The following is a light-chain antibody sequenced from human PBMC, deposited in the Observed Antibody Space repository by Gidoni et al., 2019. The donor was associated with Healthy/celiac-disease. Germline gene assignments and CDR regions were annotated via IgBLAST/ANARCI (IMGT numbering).Light chain of an antibody. CDR1: SSNIGRNT. V-gene: IGLV1-44*01. J-gene: IGLJ3*02. CDR2: SNN. CDR3: AAWDDSLNGWV. Sequence: QSVLTPPPSASGTPGQGVTIPCSGSSSNIGRNTVNWYQQLPGTAPKLLIYSNNQRPSGVPDRFAGSKSGTSASLAVSGLQSEDEADYYGAAWDDSLNGWVFGGGTKLTVL.